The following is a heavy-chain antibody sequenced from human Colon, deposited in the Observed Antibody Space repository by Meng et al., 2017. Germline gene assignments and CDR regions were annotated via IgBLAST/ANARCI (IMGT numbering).Heavy chain of an antibody. V-gene: IGHV4-59*01. CDR3: ARQGSSGWYTYWFDP. D-gene: IGHD6-19*01. CDR2: IDYSGTT. CDR1: GGSISSYY. Sequence: VQLPESGPGLVKPSETPSLTCTVSGGSISSYYWSWIRQSSAKGLEWIAYIDYSGTTKYNPSLKSRVTISVDVSKNQFSLNMESVTAADTAVYYCARQGSSGWYTYWFDPWGQGTLVTVSS. J-gene: IGHJ5*02.